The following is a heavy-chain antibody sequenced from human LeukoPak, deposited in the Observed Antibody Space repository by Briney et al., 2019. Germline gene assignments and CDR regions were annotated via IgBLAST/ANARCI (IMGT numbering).Heavy chain of an antibody. CDR1: GFTFSSSW. V-gene: IGHV3-74*01. J-gene: IGHJ4*02. CDR2: MNSDGRTT. D-gene: IGHD2-8*01. CDR3: VRGLNGNSDS. Sequence: GGSLRLSCAASGFTFSSSWMHWVRQAPGKGLIWVSRMNSDGRTTTYADSVKGRFTISRDNAKNTLFLQMNSLTADDTAVYYCVRGLNGNSDSWGQGALVTVSS.